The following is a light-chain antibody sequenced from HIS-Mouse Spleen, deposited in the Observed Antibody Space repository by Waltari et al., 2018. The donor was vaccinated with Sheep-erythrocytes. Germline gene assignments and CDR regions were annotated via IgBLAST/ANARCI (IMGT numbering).Light chain of an antibody. J-gene: IGLJ1*01. CDR3: CSYAGSYNHV. Sequence: QSALTQPRSVSGSPGQSVTISCTGTSSAVGGSNSVSWYQQYPGKAPKLMIYDVSKRPSGVPDRFSGSKSGNTASLTISGLQAEDEADYYCCSYAGSYNHVFATGTKVTVL. CDR2: DVS. V-gene: IGLV2-11*01. CDR1: SSAVGGSNS.